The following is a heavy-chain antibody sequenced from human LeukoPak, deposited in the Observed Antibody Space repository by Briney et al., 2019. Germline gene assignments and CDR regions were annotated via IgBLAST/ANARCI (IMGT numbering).Heavy chain of an antibody. CDR3: AKELRILAWDKGLPIDY. J-gene: IGHJ4*02. CDR1: EFTFDNYA. Sequence: GGSLRLSCAASEFTFDNYAMSWVRQAPGKGLEWVSVISGSGYYSYYADSVKGRFTISRDNSRNTLYLQMNSLRAEDTAVYYCAKELRILAWDKGLPIDYWGQGTLVTVSS. CDR2: ISGSGYYS. D-gene: IGHD3-3*02. V-gene: IGHV3-23*01.